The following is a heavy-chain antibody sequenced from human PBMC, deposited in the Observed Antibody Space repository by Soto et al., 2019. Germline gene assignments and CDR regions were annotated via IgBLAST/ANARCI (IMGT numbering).Heavy chain of an antibody. CDR3: ARHPGQWLYYFDY. Sequence: SVKVSCKASGATFNFYAISWVRLAPGQGLEWMGGVIPLSGTATYAQKFQGRLTITADESSSTAYMDLSSLTSEDTAVYYCARHPGQWLYYFDYWGQGTLVTVSS. D-gene: IGHD6-19*01. J-gene: IGHJ4*01. CDR1: GATFNFYA. V-gene: IGHV1-69*13. CDR2: VIPLSGTA.